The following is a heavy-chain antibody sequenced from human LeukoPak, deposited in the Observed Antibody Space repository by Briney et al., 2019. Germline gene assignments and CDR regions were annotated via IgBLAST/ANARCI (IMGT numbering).Heavy chain of an antibody. CDR1: GYSISSGYY. J-gene: IGHJ4*02. V-gene: IGHV4-38-2*02. D-gene: IGHD3-10*01. CDR3: ARDAVFYYGSGSYYSFDY. Sequence: SETLSLTCTVSGYSISSGYYWGWIRQPPGKGLEWIGEINHSGSTNYNPSLKSRVTISVDTSKNQFSLKLSSVTAADTAVYYCARDAVFYYGSGSYYSFDYWGQGTLVTVSS. CDR2: INHSGST.